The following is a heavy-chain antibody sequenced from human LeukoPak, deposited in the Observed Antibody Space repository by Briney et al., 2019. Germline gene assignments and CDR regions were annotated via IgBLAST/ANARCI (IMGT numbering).Heavy chain of an antibody. Sequence: GGSLRLSCAASGFTFSSYAMSWVRQAPVKGLEWVSGIGGSDGRTYYADSVKGRFTISRDNSKNTLYLQMNSLRAEDTAIYYCTKMPVSYSSGWSTFDYWGQGSLVTVSS. CDR2: IGGSDGRT. CDR1: GFTFSSYA. V-gene: IGHV3-23*01. CDR3: TKMPVSYSSGWSTFDY. J-gene: IGHJ4*02. D-gene: IGHD6-19*01.